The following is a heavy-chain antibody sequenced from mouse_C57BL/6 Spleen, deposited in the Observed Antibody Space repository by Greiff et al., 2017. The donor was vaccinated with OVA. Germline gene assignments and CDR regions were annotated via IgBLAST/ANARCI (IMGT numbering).Heavy chain of an antibody. V-gene: IGHV1-81*01. Sequence: VQLVESGAELARPGASVKLSCKASGYTFTSYGISWVKQRTGQGLEWIGEIYPRSGNTYYNEKFKGKATLTADKSSSTAYMELRSLTSEDSAVYFCARRGANWDDYYAMDYWGQGTSVTVSS. CDR3: ARRGANWDDYYAMDY. J-gene: IGHJ4*01. CDR2: IYPRSGNT. CDR1: GYTFTSYG. D-gene: IGHD4-1*01.